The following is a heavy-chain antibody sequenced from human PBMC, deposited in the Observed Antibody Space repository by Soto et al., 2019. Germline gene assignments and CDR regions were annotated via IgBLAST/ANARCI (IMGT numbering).Heavy chain of an antibody. V-gene: IGHV3-9*01. CDR1: GFTFDDYA. J-gene: IGHJ4*02. Sequence: EVHLVESGGGLVQPGRSLRLSCAASGFTFDDYAMHWVRQAPGKGLEWVSRISWNSGSIGYADSVKGRFTISRDNAKNSLYLQMNSLRAEDTALYYCAKAVGSYGNFDYWGQGTLVTVSS. CDR3: AKAVGSYGNFDY. CDR2: ISWNSGSI. D-gene: IGHD5-18*01.